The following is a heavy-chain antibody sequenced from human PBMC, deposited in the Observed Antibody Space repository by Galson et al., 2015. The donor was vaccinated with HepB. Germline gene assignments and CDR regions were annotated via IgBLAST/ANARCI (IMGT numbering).Heavy chain of an antibody. V-gene: IGHV1-69*04. J-gene: IGHJ6*02. CDR2: IIPVLRES. CDR3: ARDSDVTADKVATHYYYHGLDV. Sequence: SVKVSCKASGGIFNKCSISWVRQAPGRGPEWMGRIIPVLRESDYAQNFQGRVLFTADKSTSTAYMELSSLRSEDTAVYYCARDSDVTADKVATHYYYHGLDVWGQGTTVTVSS. CDR1: GGIFNKCS. D-gene: IGHD5-12*01.